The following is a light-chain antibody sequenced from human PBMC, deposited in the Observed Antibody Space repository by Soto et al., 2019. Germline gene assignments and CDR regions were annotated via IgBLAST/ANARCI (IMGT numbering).Light chain of an antibody. CDR3: NSYTSSSNLV. V-gene: IGLV2-14*01. CDR1: SSDVGGYNY. CDR2: DVS. J-gene: IGLJ3*02. Sequence: QSALTQPASVSGSPGQSITISCTGTSSDVGGYNYVSWYQQHPGKAPKLLIYDVSNRPSVVSNRFSGSKSGNTASLTISGLQAEDEADYYCNSYTSSSNLVFGGGTKLIVL.